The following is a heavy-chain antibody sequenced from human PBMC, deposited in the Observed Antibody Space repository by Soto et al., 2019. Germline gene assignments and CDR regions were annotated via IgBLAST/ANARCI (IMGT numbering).Heavy chain of an antibody. V-gene: IGHV1-18*04. CDR2: ISVNNGHA. CDR1: GYTFLSYG. Sequence: ASVKVSCKTSGYTFLSYGIAWVRQAPGQGPEWMGWISVNNGHALYAQKFLGRVSLTTDTSTTTVFMDLTSLRSDDTAVYYCARDVLHIGTDSNYFGNWDPGTLVTVSS. J-gene: IGHJ4*02. CDR3: ARDVLHIGTDSNYFGN. D-gene: IGHD5-12*01.